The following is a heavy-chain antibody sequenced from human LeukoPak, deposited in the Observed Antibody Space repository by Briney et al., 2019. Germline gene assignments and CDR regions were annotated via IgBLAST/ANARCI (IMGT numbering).Heavy chain of an antibody. V-gene: IGHV3-30*02. Sequence: GGSLRLSCVASGITFSGSGMHWVRQAPGKGLEWVAFIQYEESSKYYADSVKGRFTISRDNSKNTVYLQMYSLRGEDTAAYYCAREGGRVVIGTFDHWGQGTLVTVSS. CDR2: IQYEESSK. CDR3: AREGGRVVIGTFDH. J-gene: IGHJ4*02. CDR1: GITFSGSG. D-gene: IGHD1/OR15-1a*01.